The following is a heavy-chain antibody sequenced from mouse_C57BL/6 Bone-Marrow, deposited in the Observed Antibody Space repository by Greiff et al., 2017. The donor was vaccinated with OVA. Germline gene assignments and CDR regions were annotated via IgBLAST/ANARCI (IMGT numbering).Heavy chain of an antibody. CDR2: IRLKSDNYAT. J-gene: IGHJ3*01. D-gene: IGHD3-2*02. CDR3: ATAQATFWFAY. CDR1: GFTFSNYW. Sequence: EVKLVESGGGLVQPGGSMKLSCVASGFTFSNYWMNWVRQSPEKGLEWVAQIRLKSDNYATHYAESVKGRFTISRDDSKSSVYLQMNNLRAEDTGIYYCATAQATFWFAYWGQGTLVTVSA. V-gene: IGHV6-3*01.